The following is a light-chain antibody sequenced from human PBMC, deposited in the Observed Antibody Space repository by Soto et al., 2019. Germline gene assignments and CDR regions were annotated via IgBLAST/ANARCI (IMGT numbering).Light chain of an antibody. CDR1: SSNIGSNT. CDR2: SNN. V-gene: IGLV1-44*01. CDR3: AAWDDSLNGYV. Sequence: QSVLTQPPSASGTPGQRVTISCSGSSSNIGSNTVNWYQQLPGTAPKLLIYSNNQRPSGVPDRFSGSKSGPSAPLAIRGPQAEDEADYYCAAWDDSLNGYVFGTGTKVTVL. J-gene: IGLJ1*01.